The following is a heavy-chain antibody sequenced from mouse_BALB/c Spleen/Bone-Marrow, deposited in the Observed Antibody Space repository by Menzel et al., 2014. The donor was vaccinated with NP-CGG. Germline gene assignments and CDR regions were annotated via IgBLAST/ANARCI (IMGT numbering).Heavy chain of an antibody. CDR3: ARGGLRYFDV. Sequence: EVKLVESGGGLVEPGGSLKLSCAASGFTFSSYAMSWVRQTPEKRLEWVASISSGGSTYYPDSVKGRFTISRDNARNILYLQMSSLRSEDTAMYYCARGGLRYFDVWGAGTTVTVSS. D-gene: IGHD3-2*02. V-gene: IGHV5-6-5*01. J-gene: IGHJ1*01. CDR2: ISSGGST. CDR1: GFTFSSYA.